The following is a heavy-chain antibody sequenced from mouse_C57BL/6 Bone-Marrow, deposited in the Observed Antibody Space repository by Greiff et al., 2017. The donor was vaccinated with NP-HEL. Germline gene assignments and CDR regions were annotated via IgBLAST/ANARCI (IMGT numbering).Heavy chain of an antibody. D-gene: IGHD1-1*01. Sequence: VKLMESGPGLVAPSQSLSITCTVSGFSLTSYAISWVRQPPGKGLEWLGVIWTGGGTNYNSALKSRLSISKDNSKSQVFLKMNSLQTDDTAWYYCARGPRIYYYGSSHWYFDVWGTGTTVTVSS. CDR1: GFSLTSYA. J-gene: IGHJ1*03. CDR2: IWTGGGT. CDR3: ARGPRIYYYGSSHWYFDV. V-gene: IGHV2-9-1*01.